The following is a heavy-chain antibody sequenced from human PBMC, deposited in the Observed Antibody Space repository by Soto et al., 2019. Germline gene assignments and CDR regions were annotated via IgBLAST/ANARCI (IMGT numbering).Heavy chain of an antibody. CDR3: ASGGGVGVAGSAAFDM. D-gene: IGHD3-3*01. CDR1: GYPVTAYY. V-gene: IGHV1-2*02. J-gene: IGHJ3*02. Sequence: QLHLVQSGAVVKKPGASVTVSCSASGYPVTAYYMHWVRQAPGRGLEWMGGINPATGAAKYTQTFQGRVTMPRDTSTSTLFMDMSGLTSEHTAVFYCASGGGVGVAGSAAFDMWGQGTLVTVSS. CDR2: INPATGAA.